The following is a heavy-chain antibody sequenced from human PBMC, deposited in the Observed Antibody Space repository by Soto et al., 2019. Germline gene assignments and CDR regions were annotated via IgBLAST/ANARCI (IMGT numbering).Heavy chain of an antibody. Sequence: EVQVVESGGGLVQPGGSLRLSCAASGFTLSTYWMTWVRQAPGKGLEWVANIKQDGSEKYYVDSVKGRFTVSRDNAKNSLYLQMNSLRTEDTAVYDCGTADRGTAAGGTVQWGQGTLVTVAS. J-gene: IGHJ4*02. CDR2: IKQDGSEK. CDR3: GTADRGTAAGGTVQ. D-gene: IGHD6-13*01. CDR1: GFTLSTYW. V-gene: IGHV3-7*01.